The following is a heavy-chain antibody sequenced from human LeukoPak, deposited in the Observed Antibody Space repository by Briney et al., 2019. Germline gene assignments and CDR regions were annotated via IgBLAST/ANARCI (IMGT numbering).Heavy chain of an antibody. D-gene: IGHD6-13*01. CDR2: IYPGDSDT. CDR1: GYSFTSYW. Sequence: GESLKISCKGSGYSFTSYWIGWVRQMPGKGLEWMGIIYPGDSDTRYSPSFQGQVTISADKSISTAYLQWSSLKASDTAMYYCAVVGSSGWYYDYFDYWGQGTLVTVSS. CDR3: AVVGSSGWYYDYFDY. V-gene: IGHV5-51*01. J-gene: IGHJ4*02.